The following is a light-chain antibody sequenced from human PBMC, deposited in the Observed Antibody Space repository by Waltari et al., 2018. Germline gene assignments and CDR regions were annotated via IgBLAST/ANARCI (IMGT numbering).Light chain of an antibody. CDR1: SSDVGGSNS. Sequence: QSALTQPASVSGSPGQSITISCTGTSSDVGGSNSVSWYQQHPDKAPKLMIYDVDERPSGVSIRFSGSKSGNTASLTISGLQAEDEAHYYCCSFASSGTYVFGTGTEVTVL. CDR3: CSFASSGTYV. J-gene: IGLJ1*01. V-gene: IGLV2-23*02. CDR2: DVD.